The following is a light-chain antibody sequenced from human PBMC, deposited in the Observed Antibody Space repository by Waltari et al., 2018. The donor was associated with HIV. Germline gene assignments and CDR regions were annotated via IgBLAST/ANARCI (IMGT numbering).Light chain of an antibody. J-gene: IGLJ3*02. CDR2: DVI. CDR1: HRAAGYYNW. CDR3: CSHARGSTWV. V-gene: IGLV2-23*02. Sequence: QSALTQPASVSGSPGQSITISCSGTHRAAGYYNWVSWYQQYPGKAPKVIIYDVIKRPSGISDRFSGSKSGNMASLTISGLQAEDEADYYCCSHARGSTWVFGGGTKVTVL.